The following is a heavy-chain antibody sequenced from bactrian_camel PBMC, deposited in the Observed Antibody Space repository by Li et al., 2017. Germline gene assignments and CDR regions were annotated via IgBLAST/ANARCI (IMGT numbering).Heavy chain of an antibody. CDR3: EKGSL. CDR2: INSDNTP. CDR1: GYTYNRNC. V-gene: IGHV3S53*01. D-gene: IGHD5*01. Sequence: VQLVESGGGSVQAGGSLRLSCAASGYTYNRNCMAWFRQAPGDQSRWVGTINSDNTPHYRDDSVKGRFVISRDNANNIVYLHLTHLKIEDTAMYYCEKGSLRGQGTQVTV. J-gene: IGHJ4*01.